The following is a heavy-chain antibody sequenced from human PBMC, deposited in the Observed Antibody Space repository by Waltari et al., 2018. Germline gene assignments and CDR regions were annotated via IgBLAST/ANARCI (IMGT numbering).Heavy chain of an antibody. J-gene: IGHJ4*02. CDR2: INPNSGGT. CDR1: GYTFTGYY. Sequence: QVQLVQSGAEVKKPGASVKVSCKASGYTFTGYYMHWVRQAPGQGLEWMGRINPNSGGTNNSQKFQGRVTMTRDTSISAAYVELSRLRSDDTAVYYCARGITMVRGVIIKRHFDYWGQGTLVTVSS. V-gene: IGHV1-2*06. CDR3: ARGITMVRGVIIKRHFDY. D-gene: IGHD3-10*01.